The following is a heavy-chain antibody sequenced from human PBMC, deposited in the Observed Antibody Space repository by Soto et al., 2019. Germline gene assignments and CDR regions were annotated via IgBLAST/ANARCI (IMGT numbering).Heavy chain of an antibody. V-gene: IGHV1-69*12. Sequence: QVQLVQSGAEVKKPGSSVKVSCKASGGTFSSYAISWVRQAPGQRLEWMGGTIPIIGTANYAQKFQGGVTITADESTSTAYMELSSLRSEDTAVDYSAREVWGGYYFDYSGQGTLVTVSS. CDR3: AREVWGGYYFDY. D-gene: IGHD3-16*01. CDR1: GGTFSSYA. J-gene: IGHJ4*02. CDR2: TIPIIGTA.